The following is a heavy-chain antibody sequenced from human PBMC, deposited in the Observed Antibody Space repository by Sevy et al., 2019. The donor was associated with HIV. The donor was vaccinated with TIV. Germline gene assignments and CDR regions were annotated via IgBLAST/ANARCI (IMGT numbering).Heavy chain of an antibody. D-gene: IGHD3-9*01. J-gene: IGHJ3*01. CDR2: ISDGGGNI. CDR1: GFTFRNYG. Sequence: GGSLRLSCAASGFTFRNYGMNWVRQAPGKGLEWVSSISDGGGNIYYADSVKGRFSVSRDNSMKTLYLQLNRLRAEDTAVYYCAKGRVRSHDLFEPFDVWGQGTMVTVSS. V-gene: IGHV3-23*01. CDR3: AKGRVRSHDLFEPFDV.